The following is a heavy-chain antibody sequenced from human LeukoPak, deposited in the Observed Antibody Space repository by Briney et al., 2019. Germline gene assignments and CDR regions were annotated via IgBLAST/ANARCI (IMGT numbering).Heavy chain of an antibody. CDR3: TLTMIVVARSHFDY. J-gene: IGHJ4*02. V-gene: IGHV3-49*04. Sequence: GGSLRLSCTASGFTFGEYGMSWVRQAPGKGLEWIGFVRSKGHGGTTEYAASVKGRFTISRDDSKSIAYLQLNSLKTEDTAVYYCTLTMIVVARSHFDYWGQGTLATVSS. D-gene: IGHD3-22*01. CDR2: VRSKGHGGTT. CDR1: GFTFGEYG.